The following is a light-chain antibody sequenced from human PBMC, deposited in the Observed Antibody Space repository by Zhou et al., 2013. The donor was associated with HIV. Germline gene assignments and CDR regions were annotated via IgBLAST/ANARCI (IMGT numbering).Light chain of an antibody. Sequence: EIVMTQSPATLSVSPGERATLSCRASQSVSNNLAWYQQKPGQAPRLLMYGTSTRATGIPGRFSGSGSGTDFTLTISSLQSEDFATYYCQQLYSYPNTFGGGTKVEIK. CDR2: GTS. V-gene: IGKV3-15*01. J-gene: IGKJ4*01. CDR1: QSVSNN. CDR3: QQLYSYPNT.